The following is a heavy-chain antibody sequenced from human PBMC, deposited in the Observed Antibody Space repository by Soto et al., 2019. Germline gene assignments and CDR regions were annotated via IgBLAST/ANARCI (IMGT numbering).Heavy chain of an antibody. CDR1: GLTFSKFE. CDR3: VRVGIVARPY. J-gene: IGHJ4*02. V-gene: IGHV3-48*03. CDR2: ISSDGATI. Sequence: GGSLRLSCEVSGLTFSKFEMTWVRQAPGQGLEWVSSISSDGATIYYADSVKGRFAISRDNDKNLLYLQMNSLKGEDTATYYCVRVGIVARPYWGQGTPVTVSS. D-gene: IGHD2-21*01.